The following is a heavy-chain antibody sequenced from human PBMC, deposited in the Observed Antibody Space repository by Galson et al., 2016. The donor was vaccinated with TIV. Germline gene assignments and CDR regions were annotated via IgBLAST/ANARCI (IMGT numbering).Heavy chain of an antibody. J-gene: IGHJ6*02. CDR2: ISSGGST. D-gene: IGHD2-21*01. CDR3: ARDRQHCGNECFLYYYYGMDV. V-gene: IGHV3-66*02. CDR1: AFSVNGNY. Sequence: LRLSCAASAFSVNGNYMSWVRQAPGKGLEWVSIISSGGSTNYADSVKGRFTIGTDDSKNILYLQMNNLRVEDTAVYFCARDRQHCGNECFLYYYYGMDVWGQGTTVTVSS.